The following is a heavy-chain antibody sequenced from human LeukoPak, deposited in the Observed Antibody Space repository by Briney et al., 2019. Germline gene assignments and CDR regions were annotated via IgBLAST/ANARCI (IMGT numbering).Heavy chain of an antibody. J-gene: IGHJ3*02. V-gene: IGHV3-48*01. D-gene: IGHD6-19*01. Sequence: GGSLRLSCAASGFTFSDYSMNWVRQAPEKGLGWVSYISSSSSTIYYTDSVKGRFTISRDNAKNSLYLQMNSLRAEDTAVYYCARARRLIAVAGSGAFDIWGQGTMVTVSS. CDR3: ARARRLIAVAGSGAFDI. CDR2: ISSSSSTI. CDR1: GFTFSDYS.